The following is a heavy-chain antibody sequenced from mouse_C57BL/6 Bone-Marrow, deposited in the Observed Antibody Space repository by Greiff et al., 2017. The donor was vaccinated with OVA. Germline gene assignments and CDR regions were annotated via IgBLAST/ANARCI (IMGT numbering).Heavy chain of an antibody. CDR3: ARKSSPYYYAMDY. Sequence: EVQGVESGGGLVKPGGSLKLSCAASGFTFSSYAMSWVRQTPEKRLEWVATISDGGSYTYYPDNVKGRFTISRDNAKNNLYLQMSHLKSEDTAMYYCARKSSPYYYAMDYWGQGTSVTVSS. D-gene: IGHD1-1*01. CDR1: GFTFSSYA. J-gene: IGHJ4*01. CDR2: ISDGGSYT. V-gene: IGHV5-4*01.